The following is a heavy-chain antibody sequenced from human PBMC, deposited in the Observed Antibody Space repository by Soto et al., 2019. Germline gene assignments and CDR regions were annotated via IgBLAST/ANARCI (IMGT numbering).Heavy chain of an antibody. V-gene: IGHV6-1*01. CDR1: GDSVFSNSAA. Sequence: SQTLSLTCAISGDSVFSNSAAWNWIRQSPSRGLEWLGRTYYRSEWYNDYAVSVKSRITINPDTSKNQFSVQLNSVTPEDTAVYYCARELRGYYYYYYGMDVWGQGTTVTVSS. CDR2: TYYRSEWYN. J-gene: IGHJ6*02. CDR3: ARELRGYYYYYYGMDV. D-gene: IGHD4-17*01.